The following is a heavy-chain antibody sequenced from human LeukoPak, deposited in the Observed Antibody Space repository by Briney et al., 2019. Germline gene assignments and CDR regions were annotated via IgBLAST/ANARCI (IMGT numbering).Heavy chain of an antibody. CDR1: GFTFHNYA. CDR3: ARDHVYGGADY. CDR2: ISGDGITT. V-gene: IGHV3-43*02. D-gene: IGHD5/OR15-5a*01. Sequence: GGSLRLSRAASGFTFHNYAIHWVRQAPGKGMEWLSLISGDGITTYFADSVNGRFTISRDNSKSSLFLQMNSLRTEDTALYYCARDHVYGGADYWGQGTLVTVSS. J-gene: IGHJ4*02.